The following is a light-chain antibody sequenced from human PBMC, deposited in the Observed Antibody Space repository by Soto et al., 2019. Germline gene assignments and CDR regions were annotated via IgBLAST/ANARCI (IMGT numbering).Light chain of an antibody. CDR2: QTS. V-gene: IGKV3D-15*01. CDR3: QQYNNWPRT. Sequence: EIVLTQSPATLSSFPGDRVTLSCRASQYINTRLAWYQHRPGQAPRLLIYQTSIRAAGIPARFSASGSGTDFTLTISSLQFEDFAVYYCQQYNNWPRTFGQGTKVDIK. CDR1: QYINTR. J-gene: IGKJ1*01.